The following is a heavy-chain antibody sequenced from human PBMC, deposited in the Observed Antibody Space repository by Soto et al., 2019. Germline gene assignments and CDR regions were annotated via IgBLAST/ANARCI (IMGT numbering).Heavy chain of an antibody. J-gene: IGHJ4*02. CDR3: ASNYGSGYRAFDS. Sequence: QVQLVQSGAEVKSAGSSVKVSCKASGDTFNFYSINWVRQAPGLGLEWVGRVNPILSMSNYAQRFQGRLTMTADKSTGTAYMERRSLRSEDTPIYYYASNYGSGYRAFDSWGQGALVTVSS. CDR2: VNPILSMS. V-gene: IGHV1-69*02. CDR1: GDTFNFYS. D-gene: IGHD3-10*01.